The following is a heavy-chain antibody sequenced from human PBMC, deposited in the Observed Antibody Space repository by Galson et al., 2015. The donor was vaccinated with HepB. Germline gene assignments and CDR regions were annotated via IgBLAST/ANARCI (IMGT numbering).Heavy chain of an antibody. CDR2: ISSSSSTI. J-gene: IGHJ6*02. CDR3: ARDSGNAIIWSGYYPPHYGMDV. Sequence: SLRLSCAASGFTFSSYSMNWVRQAPGKGLEWVSYISSSSSTIYYADSVKGRFTISRDNAKNSLYLQMNSLRAEDTAVYYCARDSGNAIIWSGYYPPHYGMDVWGQGTTVTVSS. CDR1: GFTFSSYS. V-gene: IGHV3-48*04. D-gene: IGHD3-3*01.